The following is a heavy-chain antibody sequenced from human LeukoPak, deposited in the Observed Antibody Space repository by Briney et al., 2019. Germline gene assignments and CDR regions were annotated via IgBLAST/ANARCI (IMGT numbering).Heavy chain of an antibody. CDR3: ARLEHFWSGYYGYYYYYYMDV. J-gene: IGHJ6*03. Sequence: NLGESLKISCKGSGYSFTGYWIGWVRQMPGKGLEWMGIIYPGDSDTRYSPSFQGQVTISADKPISTAYLQWSSLKASDTAMYYCARLEHFWSGYYGYYYYYYMDVWGKGTTVTVSS. CDR1: GYSFTGYW. V-gene: IGHV5-51*01. D-gene: IGHD3-3*02. CDR2: IYPGDSDT.